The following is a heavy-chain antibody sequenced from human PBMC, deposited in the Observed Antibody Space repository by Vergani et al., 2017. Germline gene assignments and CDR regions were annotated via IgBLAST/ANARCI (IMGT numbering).Heavy chain of an antibody. CDR3: ARVGPVVPAAMDYDAFDI. Sequence: QVQLQESGPGLVKPSETLSLTCTVSGVSISSYYWSWIRQPPGKGLEWIGYIYYSGSTNYNPSLKSRVTISVDTSKNRFSLRLSSVTAADTAVYYCARVGPVVPAAMDYDAFDIWGQGTMVTVSS. D-gene: IGHD2-2*01. CDR2: IYYSGST. J-gene: IGHJ3*02. V-gene: IGHV4-59*01. CDR1: GVSISSYY.